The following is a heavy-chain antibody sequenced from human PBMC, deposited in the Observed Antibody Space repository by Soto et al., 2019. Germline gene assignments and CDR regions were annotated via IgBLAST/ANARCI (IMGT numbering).Heavy chain of an antibody. CDR3: ARVTAVANSVVASDI. J-gene: IGHJ3*02. Sequence: ASVKVSCKASGYTFTSYGISWVRQAPGQGLEWMGWISAYNGNTNYAQKLQGRVTMTTDTSTSTAYMELRSLRSDDTAVYYCARVTAVANSVVASDIWGQGTMVTVSS. D-gene: IGHD6-19*01. V-gene: IGHV1-18*01. CDR1: GYTFTSYG. CDR2: ISAYNGNT.